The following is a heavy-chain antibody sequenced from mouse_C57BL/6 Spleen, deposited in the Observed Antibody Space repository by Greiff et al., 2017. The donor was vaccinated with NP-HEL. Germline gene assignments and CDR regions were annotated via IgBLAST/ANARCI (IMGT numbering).Heavy chain of an antibody. CDR1: GFTFSSYA. D-gene: IGHD3-2*02. V-gene: IGHV5-4*03. Sequence: EVKVVESGGGLVKPGGSLKLSCAASGFTFSSYAMSWVRQTPEKRLEWVATISDGGSYTYYPDNVKGRFTISRDNAKNNLYLQMSHLKSEDTAMYYCARGQLRLPSWFAYWGQGTLVTVSA. J-gene: IGHJ3*01. CDR3: ARGQLRLPSWFAY. CDR2: ISDGGSYT.